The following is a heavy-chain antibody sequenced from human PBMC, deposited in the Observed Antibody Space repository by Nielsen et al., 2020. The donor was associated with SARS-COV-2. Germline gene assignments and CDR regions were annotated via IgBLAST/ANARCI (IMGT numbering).Heavy chain of an antibody. D-gene: IGHD1-14*01. Sequence: GGSLRLSCAASGFTFNSYAMSWVRQAPGRGLEWVSAISGSAGSTYYADSVEGRFTISRDNSKNTIYLQMNSLRAEDTAVYYCARDLARKYYYYGMDVWGQGTTVTVSS. J-gene: IGHJ6*02. CDR3: ARDLARKYYYYGMDV. CDR2: ISGSAGST. V-gene: IGHV3-23*01. CDR1: GFTFNSYA.